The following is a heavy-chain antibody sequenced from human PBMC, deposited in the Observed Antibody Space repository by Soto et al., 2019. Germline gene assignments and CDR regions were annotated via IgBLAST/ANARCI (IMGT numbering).Heavy chain of an antibody. CDR1: GFTFSTYT. CDR2: TSYDESKK. CDR3: ARPLLEWLLSPDY. D-gene: IGHD3-3*01. J-gene: IGHJ4*02. Sequence: QVQLVESGGGVVQSGRSLRLSCAASGFTFSTYTMHWVRQAPGKGLEWVAITSYDESKKYYADSVKGRFTIFRDNSKNTLFLQMNSLRPEDTAVYYCARPLLEWLLSPDYWGPGTLVTVSS. V-gene: IGHV3-30*04.